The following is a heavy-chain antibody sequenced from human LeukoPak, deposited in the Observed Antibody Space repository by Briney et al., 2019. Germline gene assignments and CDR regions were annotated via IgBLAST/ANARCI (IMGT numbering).Heavy chain of an antibody. Sequence: ASVKVSCKASGYTFTSYYMHWVRQAPGQGLEWMGIINPSGGSTSYAQKFQGRVTMTRDTSTSTVYMELSSLRSEDTAVYYCARVWDIAAAGLYFQHWGQGTLVTVSS. CDR2: INPSGGST. CDR1: GYTFTSYY. J-gene: IGHJ1*01. D-gene: IGHD6-13*01. V-gene: IGHV1-46*01. CDR3: ARVWDIAAAGLYFQH.